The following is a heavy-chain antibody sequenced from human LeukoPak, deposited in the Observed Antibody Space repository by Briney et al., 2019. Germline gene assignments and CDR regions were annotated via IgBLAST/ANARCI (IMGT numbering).Heavy chain of an antibody. Sequence: RSSETLSLTCTVSGGSISSYYWNWIRQPPGKGLEWIGYVYYSGGTNYNPSLKSRVTMSLDKSKNQFSLKLTSVTAADTAVYYCAREAAGQWFDPWGQGTLVTVSS. CDR1: GGSISSYY. CDR3: AREAAGQWFDP. J-gene: IGHJ5*02. D-gene: IGHD6-25*01. CDR2: VYYSGGT. V-gene: IGHV4-59*12.